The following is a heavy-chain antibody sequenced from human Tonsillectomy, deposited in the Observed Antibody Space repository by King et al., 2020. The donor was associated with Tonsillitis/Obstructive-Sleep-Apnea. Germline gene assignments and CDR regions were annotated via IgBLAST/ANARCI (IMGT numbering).Heavy chain of an antibody. J-gene: IGHJ4*02. CDR3: ATTIGYCSSTSCHHFDY. V-gene: IGHV3-23*04. D-gene: IGHD2-2*01. Sequence: VQLVESGGGLVQPGGSLRLSCAASGFTFSSYAMSWVRQAPGKGLEWVSAISGSGGSTYYADSVKGRFTISRDNSKNTLYLQRNSLRAEDTAVYYCATTIGYCSSTSCHHFDYWGQGTLVTVSS. CDR2: ISGSGGST. CDR1: GFTFSSYA.